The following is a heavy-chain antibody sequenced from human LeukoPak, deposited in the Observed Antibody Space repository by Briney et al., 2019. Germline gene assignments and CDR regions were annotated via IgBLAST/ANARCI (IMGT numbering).Heavy chain of an antibody. V-gene: IGHV3-23*01. Sequence: GGSLRLSCAASGFTFSSYEMNWVRQTPGKGLEWVAATSSSDAGTYHADSVRGRFTITRDNSKNTLYLQMNSLRAEDAAVYFCAKAPVTSCRGAYCYPFDSWGQGTLVTVSS. D-gene: IGHD2-21*01. J-gene: IGHJ4*02. CDR2: TSSSDAGT. CDR1: GFTFSSYE. CDR3: AKAPVTSCRGAYCYPFDS.